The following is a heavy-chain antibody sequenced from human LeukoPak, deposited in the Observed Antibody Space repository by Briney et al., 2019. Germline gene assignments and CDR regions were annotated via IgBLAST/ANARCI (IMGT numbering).Heavy chain of an antibody. J-gene: IGHJ4*02. CDR2: IRYDGSSE. CDR1: GFTFDDYT. Sequence: PGGSLRLSCAASGFTFDDYTMHWVRQAPGKGLEWVAVIRYDGSSEYYADSVKGRFIISRDNSKNTLYLQMSSLRAEDTAVYYCARYCSGGSCYMGLIWGQGTLVTVSS. D-gene: IGHD2-15*01. V-gene: IGHV3-33*08. CDR3: ARYCSGGSCYMGLI.